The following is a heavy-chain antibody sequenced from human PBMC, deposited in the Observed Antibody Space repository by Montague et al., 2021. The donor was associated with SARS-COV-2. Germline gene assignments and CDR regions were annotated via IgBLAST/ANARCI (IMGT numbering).Heavy chain of an antibody. CDR3: ARFTAVTSSLDF. D-gene: IGHD4-17*01. CDR2: TSGTT. J-gene: IGHJ4*02. V-gene: IGHV4-4*09. Sequence: TSGTTNYNPSLKSRVTISVDTSTNQFSLKLTSVTAADTAVYYCARFTAVTSSLDFWGQGTLVPVSA.